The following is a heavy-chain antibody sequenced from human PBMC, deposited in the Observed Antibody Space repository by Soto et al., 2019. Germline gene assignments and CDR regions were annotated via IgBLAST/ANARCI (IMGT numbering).Heavy chain of an antibody. D-gene: IGHD6-13*01. CDR1: GGSISSSNW. CDR2: IYYSGST. CDR3: ESGPKSSSSWYFDY. J-gene: IGHJ4*02. Sequence: QVQLQESGPGLVKPSGTLSLTCAVSGGSISSSNWWSWVRQPPGKGLEWIGEIYYSGSTNYNPSLKSRVTISVDKSKNQFSMKLSSVTAADMAVYYCESGPKSSSSWYFDYWGQGTLVTVS. V-gene: IGHV4-4*02.